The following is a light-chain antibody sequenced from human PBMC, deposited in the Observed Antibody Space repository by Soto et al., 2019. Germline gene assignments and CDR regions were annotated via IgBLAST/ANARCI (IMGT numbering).Light chain of an antibody. CDR1: QSVSSN. CDR2: GES. V-gene: IGKV3-15*01. CDR3: QQYNNWSSIT. J-gene: IGKJ5*01. Sequence: EIVMTQSPATLSVSPGERATLSCRASQSVSSNLGWYQQRPGQAPRLLIYGESTRATGTPARFSGSGSGTDFTLNISTLQSEDSAVYYCQQYNNWSSITFGQGTRLEIK.